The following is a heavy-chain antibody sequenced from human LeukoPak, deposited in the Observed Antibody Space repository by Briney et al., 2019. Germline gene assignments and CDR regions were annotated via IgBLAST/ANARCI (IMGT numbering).Heavy chain of an antibody. CDR3: ARHGEMATIRYYYYGMDV. D-gene: IGHD5-24*01. CDR1: GYSFTSYW. CDR2: IYPGDSDT. V-gene: IGHV5-51*01. Sequence: GESLKISCKGSGYSFTSYWIGWVRQMPGKGLEWMGIIYPGDSDTRYSPSFQGQATISADKSISTAYLQWSSLKASDTAMYYCARHGEMATIRYYYYGMDVWGQGTTVTVSS. J-gene: IGHJ6*02.